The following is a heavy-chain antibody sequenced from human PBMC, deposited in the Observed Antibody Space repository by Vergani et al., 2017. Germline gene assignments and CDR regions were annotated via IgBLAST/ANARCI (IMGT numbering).Heavy chain of an antibody. J-gene: IGHJ4*02. CDR2: IRYDGSNK. D-gene: IGHD3-22*01. V-gene: IGHV3-30*02. CDR3: AKDAYYYDSSGYSTPGDY. CDR1: GFTFSSYG. Sequence: QVQLVESGGGLVKPGGSLRLSCAASGFTFSSYGMHWVRQAPGKGLEWVAFIRYDGSNKYYADSVKGRFTISRDNSKNTLYLQMNSLRAEDTAVYYCAKDAYYYDSSGYSTPGDYWGQGTLVTVSS.